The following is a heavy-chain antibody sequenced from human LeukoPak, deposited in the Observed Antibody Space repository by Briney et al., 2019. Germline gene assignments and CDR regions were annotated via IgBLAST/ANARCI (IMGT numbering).Heavy chain of an antibody. Sequence: GGTLRLSCVASGFTFSRHGMNWVRQAPGKGLEWVSGISPSGDIKYYVDSVKGRFTVSRDNSKNTLYLQINSLRDEDTAVYYCAKDDAGLQYNVWGQGTLVTVSA. CDR1: GFTFSRHG. CDR2: ISPSGDIK. J-gene: IGHJ4*02. D-gene: IGHD5-24*01. CDR3: AKDDAGLQYNV. V-gene: IGHV3-23*01.